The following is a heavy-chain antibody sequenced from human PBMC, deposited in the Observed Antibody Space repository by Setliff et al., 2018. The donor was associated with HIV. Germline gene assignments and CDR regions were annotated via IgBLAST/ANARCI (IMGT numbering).Heavy chain of an antibody. CDR1: GGSLSTSSFY. CDR2: IYYSGST. D-gene: IGHD2-2*01. CDR3: ARGGGYCSSTSCPFDY. V-gene: IGHV4-39*01. Sequence: PSETLSLTCTVSGGSLSTSSFYWGWIRQPPGKGLEWIGSIYYSGSTYYNPSLKSRVTISVDTSKNQFSLKLSSVTAADTAVYYCARGGGYCSSTSCPFDYWGQGTLVT. J-gene: IGHJ4*02.